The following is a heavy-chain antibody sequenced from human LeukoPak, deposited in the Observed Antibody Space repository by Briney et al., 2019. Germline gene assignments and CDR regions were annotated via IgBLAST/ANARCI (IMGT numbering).Heavy chain of an antibody. CDR3: SRGSDQSNTGDH. CDR2: IHPSGST. J-gene: IGHJ4*02. Sequence: SETLSLTCGIYGGSFSWYYWSWIRQPPGKGLEWIGEIHPSGSTNFNPSLKSRASISVDTSKNQFSLELTSVTAADTAVYYCSRGSDQSNTGDHWGQGTVVTVSS. CDR1: GGSFSWYY. V-gene: IGHV4-34*01. D-gene: IGHD5-18*01.